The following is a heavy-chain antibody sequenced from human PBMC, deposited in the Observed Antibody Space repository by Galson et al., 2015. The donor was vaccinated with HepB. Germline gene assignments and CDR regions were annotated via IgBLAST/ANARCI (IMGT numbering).Heavy chain of an antibody. D-gene: IGHD1-26*01. V-gene: IGHV3-9*01. CDR3: ALVGHRAGAFDI. CDR2: ISWNSGSI. Sequence: SLRLSCAASGFTFDDYAMHWVRQAPGKGLEWVSGISWNSGSIGYADSVKGRFTISRDNAKNSLYLQMNSLRAEDTALYYCALVGHRAGAFDIWGQGTMVTVSS. CDR1: GFTFDDYA. J-gene: IGHJ3*02.